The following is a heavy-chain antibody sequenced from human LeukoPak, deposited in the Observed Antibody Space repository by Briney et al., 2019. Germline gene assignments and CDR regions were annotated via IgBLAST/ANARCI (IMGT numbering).Heavy chain of an antibody. Sequence: GESLKISCKGSGYSFTSYWISWVRQMPGKGLEWMGRIDPSDSYTNYSPSFQGHVTISADKSISTAYLQWSSLKASDTAIYYCAIGLFSSSWCFDYWGQGTLVLVSS. J-gene: IGHJ4*02. V-gene: IGHV5-10-1*01. CDR2: IDPSDSYT. CDR1: GYSFTSYW. CDR3: AIGLFSSSWCFDY. D-gene: IGHD6-13*01.